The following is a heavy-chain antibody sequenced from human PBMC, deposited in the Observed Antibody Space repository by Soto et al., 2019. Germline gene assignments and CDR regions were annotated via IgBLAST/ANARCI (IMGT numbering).Heavy chain of an antibody. D-gene: IGHD5-18*01. V-gene: IGHV3-48*03. CDR3: AREDTAMALFDY. CDR2: ISSSGITI. J-gene: IGHJ4*02. CDR1: VFTCSSYE. Sequence: GSLRPSCAASVFTCSSYEMKWVRQAPGKGLEWVSYISSSGITIYYADSVKGRFTISRDNAKNSLYLQMNSLRAEDTAVYYCAREDTAMALFDYWGQGTLVTVSS.